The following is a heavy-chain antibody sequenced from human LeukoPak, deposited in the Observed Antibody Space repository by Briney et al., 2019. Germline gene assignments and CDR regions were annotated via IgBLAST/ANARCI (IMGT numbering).Heavy chain of an antibody. V-gene: IGHV4-39*02. CDR3: ARDSSGYYGADY. CDR1: GGSISSSGYY. D-gene: IGHD3-22*01. Sequence: SETLSLTCTVSGGSISSSGYYWGWIRQPPGKGLEWIVSIYYSGSTYCNPSLKSRVTISVDTSKNQFSLKLSSVTAADTAVYYCARDSSGYYGADYWGQGTLVTVSS. CDR2: IYYSGST. J-gene: IGHJ4*02.